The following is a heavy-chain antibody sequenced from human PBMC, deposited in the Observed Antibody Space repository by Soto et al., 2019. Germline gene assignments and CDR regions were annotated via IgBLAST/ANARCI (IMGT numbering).Heavy chain of an antibody. D-gene: IGHD5-18*01. Sequence: SETLSLTCAVSGDSISRSYWWSWVRQFPGKGLEWIGEIYHSGSTIYNPSLQSRVTLSVDKSKNEFSLKMSSVTAADTAVYYCSRGYGRNFDYWGHGTLVTVSS. V-gene: IGHV4-4*02. CDR2: IYHSGST. J-gene: IGHJ4*01. CDR1: GDSISRSYW. CDR3: SRGYGRNFDY.